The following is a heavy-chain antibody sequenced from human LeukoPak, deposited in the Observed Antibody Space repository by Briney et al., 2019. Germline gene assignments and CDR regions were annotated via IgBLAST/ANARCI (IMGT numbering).Heavy chain of an antibody. Sequence: SGGSLRLSCAASGFTFSSYSMNWGRQAPGKGLEWVSSISGSSNYIYYADSMKGRFTISRDNAKNSLYLQMNSLRAEDTALYYCARDGRAILSGSDYWGQGTLVTVSS. CDR1: GFTFSSYS. J-gene: IGHJ4*02. D-gene: IGHD5-12*01. CDR2: ISGSSNYI. CDR3: ARDGRAILSGSDY. V-gene: IGHV3-21*06.